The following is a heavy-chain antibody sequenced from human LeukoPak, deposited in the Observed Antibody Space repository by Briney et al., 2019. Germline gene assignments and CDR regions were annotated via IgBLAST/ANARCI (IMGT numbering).Heavy chain of an antibody. CDR2: ISASGGST. CDR3: AKGFYDNSASGVFDI. D-gene: IGHD3-22*01. CDR1: GFTFSSFA. V-gene: IGHV3-23*01. J-gene: IGHJ3*02. Sequence: GGSLRLSCAASGFTFSSFATSWVRQAPGKGLEWVSGISASGGSTYYADSVKGRFTISRDNSKNTLYLQMNSLRAEDTAVYYCAKGFYDNSASGVFDIWGQGAMVTVSS.